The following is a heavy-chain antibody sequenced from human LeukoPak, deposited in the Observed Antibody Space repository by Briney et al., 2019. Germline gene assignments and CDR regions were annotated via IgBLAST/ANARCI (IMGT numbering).Heavy chain of an antibody. Sequence: QSGGSLRLSCGVSGFTFNNYGMHWVRQAPGKGLEWVAVISYEGSIKYYADSVKGRFIISRDNSKKTLYLQMDNLRPEDTAVYYCAKRTELLWLGKSSIDFWGQGTLVTVSS. CDR3: AKRTELLWLGKSSIDF. V-gene: IGHV3-30*18. D-gene: IGHD3-10*01. CDR2: ISYEGSIK. J-gene: IGHJ4*02. CDR1: GFTFNNYG.